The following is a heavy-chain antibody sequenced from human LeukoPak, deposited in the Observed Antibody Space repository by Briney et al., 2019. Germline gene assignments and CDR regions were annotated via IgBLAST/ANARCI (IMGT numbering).Heavy chain of an antibody. V-gene: IGHV4-61*02. CDR2: IYTSGST. CDR1: GGSISSGSYY. D-gene: IGHD1-26*01. CDR3: ARGRSGSYQYYYGLDV. J-gene: IGHJ6*02. Sequence: SETLSLTCTVSGGSISSGSYYWSWIRQPAGKGLEWTGRIYTSGSTNYNPSLKSRVTISVDTSKNQFSLKLSSVTAADMAVYYCARGRSGSYQYYYGLDVWGQGTTVTVSS.